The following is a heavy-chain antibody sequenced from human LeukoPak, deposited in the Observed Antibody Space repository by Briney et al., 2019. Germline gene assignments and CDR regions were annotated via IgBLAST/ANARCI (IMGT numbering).Heavy chain of an antibody. Sequence: PSETLSLTCAVSGGSISSYYWSWIRQPAGKGLEWIGRIYTSGSTNYNPSLKSRVTMSVDTSKNQFSLKLSSVTAADTAVYYCARGQYYDFWSGYYKNYYYGMDVWGQGTTVTVSS. CDR1: GGSISSYY. CDR3: ARGQYYDFWSGYYKNYYYGMDV. V-gene: IGHV4-4*07. J-gene: IGHJ6*02. D-gene: IGHD3-3*01. CDR2: IYTSGST.